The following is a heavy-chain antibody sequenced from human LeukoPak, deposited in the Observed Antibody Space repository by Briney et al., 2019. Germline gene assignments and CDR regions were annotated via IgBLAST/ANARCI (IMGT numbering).Heavy chain of an antibody. J-gene: IGHJ4*02. CDR1: GFTFSSYE. CDR2: ISSSGSTI. CDR3: ARETYSSSSPFGY. D-gene: IGHD6-6*01. V-gene: IGHV3-48*03. Sequence: GGSLTLSCAASGFTFSSYEMIWVRQAPGRGLEWLSYISSSGSTIYYADSVKGRFTISRDNAKISLYLQMNSLRAEDTAVYYCARETYSSSSPFGYWGQGTLVTVSS.